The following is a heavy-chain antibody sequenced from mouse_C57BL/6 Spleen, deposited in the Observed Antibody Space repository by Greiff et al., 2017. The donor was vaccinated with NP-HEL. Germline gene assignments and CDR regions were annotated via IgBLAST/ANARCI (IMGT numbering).Heavy chain of an antibody. CDR1: GYTFTSYW. Sequence: QVQLQQPGAELVMPGASVKLSCKASGYTFTSYWMHWVKQRPGQGLEWIGEIDPSDSYTNYNQQFKGKSTLTVDKSSSTAYMQLSSLTSEDSAVYYCARSRDYYGSSGHYYAMDYWGQGTSVTVSS. CDR2: IDPSDSYT. D-gene: IGHD1-1*01. J-gene: IGHJ4*01. CDR3: ARSRDYYGSSGHYYAMDY. V-gene: IGHV1-69*01.